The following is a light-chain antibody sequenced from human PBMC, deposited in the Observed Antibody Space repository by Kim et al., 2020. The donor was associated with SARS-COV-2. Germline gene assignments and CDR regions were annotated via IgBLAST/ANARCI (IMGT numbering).Light chain of an antibody. V-gene: IGKV3-20*01. CDR3: QQYGSSPDT. Sequence: WSPGNRSTLPCRASQSVSSIYLAWYQQKPGQAPRLLICGASSRATGIPDRFSGSGSGTDFTLTISRLEPEDFAVYYCQQYGSSPDTFGQGTKLEI. CDR2: GAS. CDR1: QSVSSIY. J-gene: IGKJ2*01.